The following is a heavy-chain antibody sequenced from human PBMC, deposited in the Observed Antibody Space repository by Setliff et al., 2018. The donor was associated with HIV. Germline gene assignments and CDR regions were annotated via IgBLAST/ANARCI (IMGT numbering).Heavy chain of an antibody. CDR3: ARVPSAGVRGRPDLYHWFDP. J-gene: IGHJ5*02. CDR1: GDSIRSQF. CDR2: IETTGTG. Sequence: PSETLSLTCNLSGDSIRSQFWTWIRQTPGKGLEWIASIETTGTGNYSPSLKSRVSISLDPSRSQFSLTLRSVTAADTAVYYCARVPSAGVRGRPDLYHWFDPWGQGTLVTVSS. D-gene: IGHD3-3*01. V-gene: IGHV4-4*08.